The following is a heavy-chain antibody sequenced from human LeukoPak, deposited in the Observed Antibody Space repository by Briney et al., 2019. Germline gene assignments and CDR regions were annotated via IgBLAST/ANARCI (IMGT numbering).Heavy chain of an antibody. J-gene: IGHJ6*03. D-gene: IGHD4-23*01. CDR2: IYYSGST. V-gene: IGHV4-39*07. Sequence: SETLSLTCTVSGGSISSSSYYWGWIRQPPGKGLEWIGSIYYSGSTYYNPSLKSRVTISVDTSKNQFSLKLSSVTAADTAVYYCASGRTTVVSYCYYYYMDVWGKGTTVTVSS. CDR1: GGSISSSSYY. CDR3: ASGRTTVVSYCYYYYMDV.